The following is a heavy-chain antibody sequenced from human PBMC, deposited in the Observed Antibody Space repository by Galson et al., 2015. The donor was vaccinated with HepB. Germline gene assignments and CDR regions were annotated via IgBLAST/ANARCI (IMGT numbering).Heavy chain of an antibody. CDR1: GITFNTYS. CDR3: ATVEILVVRGGLRTRSYFDY. CDR2: ISSSSSYI. V-gene: IGHV3-21*01. J-gene: IGHJ4*02. D-gene: IGHD3-10*01. Sequence: SLRLSCAASGITFNTYSMNWVRQAPGKGQEWVASISSSSSYIYYADSVKGRFTISRDNARNSLYLQMNSLRAEDTAVYHCATVEILVVRGGLRTRSYFDYWGRGTLVTVSS.